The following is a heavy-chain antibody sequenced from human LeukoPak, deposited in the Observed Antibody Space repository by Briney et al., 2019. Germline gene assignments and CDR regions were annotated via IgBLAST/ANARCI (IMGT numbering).Heavy chain of an antibody. CDR1: GGSISSGPYY. CDR3: ARERLVRGREMDN. CDR2: IFSNGNT. V-gene: IGHV4-61*09. J-gene: IGHJ4*02. Sequence: SETLSLTCTVSGGSISSGPYYWTWIRQPAGKGLEWIGHIFSNGNTNYKSSLKSRVTISIDMSKNQFSLRLTSVTAADTAVYYCARERLVRGREMDNWGQGTLVTVTS. D-gene: IGHD3-10*01.